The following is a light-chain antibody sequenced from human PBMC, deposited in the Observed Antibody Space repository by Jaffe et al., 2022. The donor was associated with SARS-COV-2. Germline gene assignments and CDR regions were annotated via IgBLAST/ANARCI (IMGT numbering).Light chain of an antibody. CDR2: DDS. Sequence: SFELTQPPSVSAAPGQTASITCGGDNIGRQSVHWYQQKPGQAPVLVVYDDSERPSGIAERFSGSNSGNTATLTISRVEAGDEADYYCQVWDSVSDHRVFGGGTNLAVL. CDR3: QVWDSVSDHRV. V-gene: IGLV3-21*02. CDR1: NIGRQS. J-gene: IGLJ2*01.